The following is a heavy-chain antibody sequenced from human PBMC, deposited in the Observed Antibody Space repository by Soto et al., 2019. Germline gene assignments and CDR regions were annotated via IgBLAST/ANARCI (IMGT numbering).Heavy chain of an antibody. V-gene: IGHV1-69*13. CDR2: IIPIFGTA. Sequence: SVKVYCKASGGTFSSYAISWVRQAPGQGLEWMGGIIPIFGTANYAQKFQGRVTITADESTSTAYMELSSLRSEDTAVYYCAKQLVRTGSDWFDPWGQGTLVTVSS. CDR1: GGTFSSYA. D-gene: IGHD6-13*01. J-gene: IGHJ5*02. CDR3: AKQLVRTGSDWFDP.